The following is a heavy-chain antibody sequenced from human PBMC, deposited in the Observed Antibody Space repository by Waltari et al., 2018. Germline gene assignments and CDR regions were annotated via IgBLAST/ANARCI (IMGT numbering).Heavy chain of an antibody. CDR2: MNPNSGNT. CDR3: ARRPAGSHFDY. D-gene: IGHD2-2*01. Sequence: QVQLVQSGAEVKRPGASLKVSCRASGYTLTSYDINWVRQAPGQGLEWMGRMNPNSGNTDYAQKFQDRVTMTRSTSLNTAYMELSSLRPEDTAVYYCARRPAGSHFDYWGQGTLVTVSS. CDR1: GYTLTSYD. J-gene: IGHJ4*02. V-gene: IGHV1-8*01.